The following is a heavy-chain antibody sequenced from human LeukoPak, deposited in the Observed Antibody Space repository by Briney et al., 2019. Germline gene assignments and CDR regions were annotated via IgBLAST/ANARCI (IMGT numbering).Heavy chain of an antibody. J-gene: IGHJ5*02. D-gene: IGHD3-3*01. Sequence: SETLSLTCTVSGGSISRYYWSWIRQPPGKGLEWIGYIYYSGSTSYSPSLKSRVTISLDTSKTQFSLKLTSVTAADTAVYYCAREGRITIFGVVIKGNWFDPWGQGTLVTVSS. CDR3: AREGRITIFGVVIKGNWFDP. V-gene: IGHV4-59*01. CDR2: IYYSGST. CDR1: GGSISRYY.